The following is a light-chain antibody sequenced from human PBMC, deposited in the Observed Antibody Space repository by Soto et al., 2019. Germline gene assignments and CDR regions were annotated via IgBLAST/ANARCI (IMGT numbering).Light chain of an antibody. J-gene: IGKJ4*01. CDR1: QDISNY. V-gene: IGKV1-33*01. CDR2: DAS. Sequence: DIQMTQSPSSLSASVGDRVTITCQASQDISNYLNWYQQKPGKAPKLLIYDASNLETGVPSRFSGSGSGTDFTFTISSLQPEDIATYYCQQYDNFPLFGGGTKVDIK. CDR3: QQYDNFPL.